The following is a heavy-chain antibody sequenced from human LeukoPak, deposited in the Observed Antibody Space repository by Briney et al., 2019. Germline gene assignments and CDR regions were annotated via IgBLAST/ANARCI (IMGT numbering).Heavy chain of an antibody. J-gene: IGHJ4*02. CDR3: VRDAGVSAYNDY. CDR2: IGGSGGRT. CDR1: GFTFSSHT. V-gene: IGHV3-23*01. Sequence: GGSLRLSCAASGFTFSSHTMNWVRQAPGKGLEWVSAIGGSGGRTDYADAVKGRFTISRDNSRNTLYLQMTSLRAEDTAVYYCVRDAGVSAYNDYWGQGTLVTVSS. D-gene: IGHD5-24*01.